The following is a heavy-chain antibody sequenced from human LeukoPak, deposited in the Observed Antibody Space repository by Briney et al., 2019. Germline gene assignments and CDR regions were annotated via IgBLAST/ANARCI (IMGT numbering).Heavy chain of an antibody. CDR2: ISSSGSTI. CDR1: GLTFSSYE. CDR3: ASWTYYYDSSGYYDAFDI. D-gene: IGHD3-22*01. Sequence: GGSLRLSCAASGLTFSSYEMNWVRQAPGKGLEWVSYISSSGSTIYYADSVKGRFTISRDNAKNSLYLQMNSLRAEDTAVYYCASWTYYYDSSGYYDAFDIWGQGTMVTVSS. J-gene: IGHJ3*02. V-gene: IGHV3-48*03.